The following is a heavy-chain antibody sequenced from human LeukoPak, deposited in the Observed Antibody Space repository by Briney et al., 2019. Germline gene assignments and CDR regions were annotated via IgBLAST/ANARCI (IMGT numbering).Heavy chain of an antibody. CDR3: ARPRSIRDAYNWGFDY. CDR1: GFTFSSYE. CDR2: ISSSGSTI. J-gene: IGHJ4*02. D-gene: IGHD5-24*01. V-gene: IGHV3-48*03. Sequence: GGSLRLSCAASGFTFSSYEMNWVRQAPGKGLEWVSYISSSGSTIYYADSVKGRFTISRDNAKNSLYLQMNSLRAEDTAVYYCARPRSIRDAYNWGFDYWGQGTLVTVSS.